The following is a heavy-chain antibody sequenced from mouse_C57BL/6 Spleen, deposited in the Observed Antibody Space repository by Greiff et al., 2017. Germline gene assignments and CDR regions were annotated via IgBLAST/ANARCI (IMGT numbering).Heavy chain of an antibody. V-gene: IGHV5-4*01. CDR2: ISDGGSYT. J-gene: IGHJ2*01. Sequence: EVKLMESGGGLVKPGGSLKLSCAASGFTFSSYAMSWVRQTPEKRLEWVATISDGGSYTYYPDNVKGRFTISRDNAKNNLYLQMSHLKSEDTAMYYCAREGDYGNYGYWGQGTTLTVSS. CDR1: GFTFSSYA. D-gene: IGHD2-1*01. CDR3: AREGDYGNYGY.